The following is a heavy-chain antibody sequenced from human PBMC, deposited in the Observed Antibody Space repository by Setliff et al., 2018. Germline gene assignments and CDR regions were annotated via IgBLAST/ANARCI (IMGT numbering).Heavy chain of an antibody. Sequence: ASVKVSCKTSGYTFTGYYIHWVRQAPGEGLEWMGWLNPKNNDTSYAQKFLGRVTMTRDTSISAAYMELITLRSDDTALYYCARDPLPKHYDVVTGYCSAPNYYYMDVWGKGTTVTVSS. V-gene: IGHV1-2*02. CDR3: ARDPLPKHYDVVTGYCSAPNYYYMDV. CDR2: LNPKNNDT. D-gene: IGHD3-9*01. CDR1: GYTFTGYY. J-gene: IGHJ6*03.